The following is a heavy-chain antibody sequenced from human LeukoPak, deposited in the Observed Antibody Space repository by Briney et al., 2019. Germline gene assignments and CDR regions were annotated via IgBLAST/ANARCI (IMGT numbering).Heavy chain of an antibody. J-gene: IGHJ4*02. D-gene: IGHD3-9*01. CDR3: ARGVLRYFDWPDY. Sequence: GGSLRLSCAASGFTFSSYAMHWVRQAPGKGLEWAAVISYDGSNKYYADSVKGRFTISRDNSKNTLYLQMNSLRAEDTAVYYCARGVLRYFDWPDYWGQGTLVTVSS. CDR1: GFTFSSYA. CDR2: ISYDGSNK. V-gene: IGHV3-30*04.